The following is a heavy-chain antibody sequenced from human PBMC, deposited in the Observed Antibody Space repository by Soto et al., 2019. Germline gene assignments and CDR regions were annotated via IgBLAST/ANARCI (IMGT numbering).Heavy chain of an antibody. Sequence: KPSETLSLTGAVYGGSVNAYYWNWIRQPPGKGLEWIGEINHTGGTHYNPSLKSRVTMSVDTSKNQFSLRLSSVTAADTAIYYCANRITAFGLLIHPLDPWGQGTQVTVSS. D-gene: IGHD3-3*01. CDR1: GGSVNAYY. CDR2: INHTGGT. V-gene: IGHV4-34*01. J-gene: IGHJ5*02. CDR3: ANRITAFGLLIHPLDP.